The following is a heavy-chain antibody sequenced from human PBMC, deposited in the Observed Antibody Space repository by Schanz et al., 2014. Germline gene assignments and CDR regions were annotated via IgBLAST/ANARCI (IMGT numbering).Heavy chain of an antibody. CDR3: ARGGRGGYPGRAFDI. Sequence: QVQLVESGGGVVQPGRSLRLSCAASGFTFSSYAVHWVRQAPDKGLVWVAVTSSDGSLKYYADSVKGRFTISRDNSRDTVYLQMNSLRGEDTAVYYWARGGRGGYPGRAFDIWGQGTMVTASS. V-gene: IGHV3-30*04. D-gene: IGHD1-26*01. J-gene: IGHJ3*02. CDR2: TSSDGSLK. CDR1: GFTFSSYA.